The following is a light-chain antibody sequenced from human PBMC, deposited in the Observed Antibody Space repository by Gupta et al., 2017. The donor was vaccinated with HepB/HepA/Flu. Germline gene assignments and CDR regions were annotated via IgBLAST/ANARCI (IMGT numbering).Light chain of an antibody. CDR2: IDGSGTY. CDR1: SGHITYI. CDR3: ETLDSNAV. Sequence: QPVLSQSSSASASPRSSVKLPCTLNSGHITYIIPWHQQQPGKAPRYLMKIDGSGTYNKGSGVPDRFSGSSSGADRNLTIANHQSEDEGNYYCETLDSNAVFGTGTKVTVL. V-gene: IGLV4-60*03. J-gene: IGLJ1*01.